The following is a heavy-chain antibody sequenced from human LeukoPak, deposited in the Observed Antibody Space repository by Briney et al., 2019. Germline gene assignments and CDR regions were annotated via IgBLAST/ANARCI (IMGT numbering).Heavy chain of an antibody. CDR3: ARDFVDTAMAGLVGYMDV. Sequence: SVKVSCKASGGTFSSYAISWVRQAPGQGLEWMGGIIPIFGTANYAQKFQGRVTITADESTSTAYMEPSSLRSEDTAVYYCARDFVDTAMAGLVGYMDVWGKGTTVTVSS. CDR2: IIPIFGTA. J-gene: IGHJ6*03. V-gene: IGHV1-69*01. CDR1: GGTFSSYA. D-gene: IGHD5-18*01.